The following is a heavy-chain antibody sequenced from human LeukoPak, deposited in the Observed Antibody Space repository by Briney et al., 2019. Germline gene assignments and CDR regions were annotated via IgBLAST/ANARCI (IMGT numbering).Heavy chain of an antibody. CDR3: ATGGGAVGY. CDR1: GFTFSSYA. D-gene: IGHD3-16*01. J-gene: IGHJ4*02. V-gene: IGHV3-48*04. Sequence: GGSLRLSCASSGFTFSSYAMSGVRHAPGRGLEWVSYISSSGSTIYYADSVKSRFTISRDNPKNSLHLAMKSLRSEDTAVFYWATGGGAVGYWGQGTLVTVSS. CDR2: ISSSGSTI.